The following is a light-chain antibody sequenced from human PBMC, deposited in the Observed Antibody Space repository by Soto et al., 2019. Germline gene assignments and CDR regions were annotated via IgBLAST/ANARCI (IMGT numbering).Light chain of an antibody. J-gene: IGKJ1*01. Sequence: EILMTQSPGTLSLSPGERATLSCRASQTASNFYLAWYQQKPGQAPRLLIYGASTRAAGFPARFSGSGSGTDFTLTISSLQSEDFAVYYCQQYDNWPWTFGQGTKVDIK. CDR2: GAS. V-gene: IGKV3-15*01. CDR1: QTASNFY. CDR3: QQYDNWPWT.